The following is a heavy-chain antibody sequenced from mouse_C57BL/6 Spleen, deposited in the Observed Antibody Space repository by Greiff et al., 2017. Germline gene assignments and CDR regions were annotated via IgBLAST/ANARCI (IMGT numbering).Heavy chain of an antibody. Sequence: VQLQQSGAELVRPGTSVKVSCKASGYAFTNYLIEWVKQRPGQGLEWIGVINPGSGGTNYNEKFKGKATLTADKSSSTAYMQLSSLTSEDSAVYCGAESGLDGSDLDYWGQGTTLTVSS. CDR3: AESGLDGSDLDY. V-gene: IGHV1-54*01. CDR1: GYAFTNYL. J-gene: IGHJ2*01. D-gene: IGHD3-2*02. CDR2: INPGSGGT.